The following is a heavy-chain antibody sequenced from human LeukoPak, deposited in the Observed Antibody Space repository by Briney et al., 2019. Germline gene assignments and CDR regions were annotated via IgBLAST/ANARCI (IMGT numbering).Heavy chain of an antibody. J-gene: IGHJ6*02. D-gene: IGHD3-10*01. V-gene: IGHV1-18*01. CDR2: ISAYNGNT. CDR3: ARFDGSGSYQPYYYYGMDV. CDR1: GYTFTSYG. Sequence: ASVKVSCKASGYTFTSYGISWVRQAPGQGLEWMGWISAYNGNTNYAQKLQGRVTMTTDTSTSTAYTELRSLRSDDTAVYYCARFDGSGSYQPYYYYGMDVWGQGTTVTVSS.